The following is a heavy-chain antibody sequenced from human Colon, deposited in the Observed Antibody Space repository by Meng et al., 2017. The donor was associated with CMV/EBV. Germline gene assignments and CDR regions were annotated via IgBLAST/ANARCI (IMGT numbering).Heavy chain of an antibody. CDR2: VYYSGSA. J-gene: IGHJ4*02. V-gene: IGHV4-61*05. CDR1: GGSINTNTYY. D-gene: IGHD1-1*01. CDR3: ARGLGHASNNSHDY. Sequence: SETLSLTCTVSGGSINTNTYYWAWIRQSPGKGLEWMGYVYYSGSATYSPSLRSRVSISVDTSKNQFSLNLRSVTAADTAMYFCARGLGHASNNSHDYWGQGTLVTVSS.